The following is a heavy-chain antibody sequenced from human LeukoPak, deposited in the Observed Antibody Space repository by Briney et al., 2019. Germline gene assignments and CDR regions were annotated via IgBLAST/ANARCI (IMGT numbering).Heavy chain of an antibody. CDR2: ISWNSGSI. V-gene: IGHV3-9*03. CDR3: AKGKSGYSSSPFDY. Sequence: PGESLRLSCAASGFTFSSYGRHWVRQAPGKGLEWVSGISWNSGSIGYADSVKGRFTISRDNAKNSLYLQMNSLRAEDMASYYCAKGKSGYSSSPFDYWGQGTLVTVSS. D-gene: IGHD3-22*01. CDR1: GFTFSSYG. J-gene: IGHJ4*02.